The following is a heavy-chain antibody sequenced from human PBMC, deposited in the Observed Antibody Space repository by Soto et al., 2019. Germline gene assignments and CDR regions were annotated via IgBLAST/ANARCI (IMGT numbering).Heavy chain of an antibody. J-gene: IGHJ6*02. CDR3: ARESSIAAAGYGMDV. CDR1: GFTFSSYG. D-gene: IGHD6-13*01. CDR2: IWYDGSNK. V-gene: IGHV3-33*01. Sequence: GGSLRLSCAASGFTFSSYGMHWVRQAPGKGLEWVAVIWYDGSNKYYADSVKGRFTISRDNSKNTLYLQMNSLRAEDTAVYYCARESSIAAAGYGMDVWGQGTTVPVSS.